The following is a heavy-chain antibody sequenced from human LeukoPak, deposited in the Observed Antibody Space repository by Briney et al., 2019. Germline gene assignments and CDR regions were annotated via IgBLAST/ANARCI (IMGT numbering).Heavy chain of an antibody. Sequence: GGSLRLSCAASGFTFSSYAMSRVRQAPGEGLEWVSATSGRGGSTYYADSVKGRFTISRDNSKNTLYLQINSLRAEDTAVYYCAKDYRRRDYYDGSGYYFDYWGRGTLVTVSS. D-gene: IGHD3-22*01. CDR3: AKDYRRRDYYDGSGYYFDY. CDR1: GFTFSSYA. CDR2: TSGRGGST. V-gene: IGHV3-23*01. J-gene: IGHJ4*02.